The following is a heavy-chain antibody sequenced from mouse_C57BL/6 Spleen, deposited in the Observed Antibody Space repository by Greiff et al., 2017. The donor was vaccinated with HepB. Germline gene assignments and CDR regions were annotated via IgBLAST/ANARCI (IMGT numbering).Heavy chain of an antibody. J-gene: IGHJ4*01. D-gene: IGHD1-1*01. CDR3: AESYYGSSYAMDY. CDR1: GYALSSSW. V-gene: IGHV1-82*01. CDR2: IYPGDGDT. Sequence: QVQLQQSGPELVKPGASVKLSCKASGYALSSSWMNWVKQRPGKGLEWIGRIYPGDGDTNYNGKFKGKATLTADKSSSTAYMQLRSLTSEDSAVYFCAESYYGSSYAMDYWGQGTSVTVSS.